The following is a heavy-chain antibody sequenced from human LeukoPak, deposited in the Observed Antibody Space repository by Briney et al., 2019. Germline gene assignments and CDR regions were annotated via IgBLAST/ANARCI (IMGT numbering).Heavy chain of an antibody. CDR1: GFTFSSYA. CDR2: ISGSGSSA. D-gene: IGHD6-19*01. V-gene: IGHV3-23*01. Sequence: GGSLRLSCAASGFTFSSYAMSWVRQAPGKGLEWLSSISGSGSSAYYADSVKGRFTISRDNSKNTLYLQMNSLRAEDTAVYYCAKDTVAVAALFDPWGQGTLVTVSS. J-gene: IGHJ5*02. CDR3: AKDTVAVAALFDP.